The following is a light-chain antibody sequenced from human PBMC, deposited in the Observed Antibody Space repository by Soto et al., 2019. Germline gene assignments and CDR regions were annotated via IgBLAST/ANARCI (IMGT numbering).Light chain of an antibody. CDR1: QSISSY. CDR3: QQSYSTPHT. CDR2: AAS. J-gene: IGKJ3*01. Sequence: DIQMTQSPSSLSASVGDRVTITCRASQSISSYLNWYQQKPGKAPKLQIYAASSLQSGVPSRFSGSGSGTDFTLTISSLQHEEFATYYCQQSYSTPHTFGPGTKVDIK. V-gene: IGKV1-39*01.